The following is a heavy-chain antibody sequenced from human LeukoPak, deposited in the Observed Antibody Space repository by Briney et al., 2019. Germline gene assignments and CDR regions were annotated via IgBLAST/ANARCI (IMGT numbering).Heavy chain of an antibody. D-gene: IGHD3-10*01. J-gene: IGHJ4*02. V-gene: IGHV4-59*01. CDR1: GGSISPYY. CDR3: ARGRGSLTY. CDR2: FYDTRSP. Sequence: SETLSLTCTVSGGSISPYYWSRIRQPPGKGLEWIGYFYDTRSPKYNPSLERRVTISVDMSRNQFSLNLTSVTAADTAVYYCARGRGSLTYWGQGTLATVSS.